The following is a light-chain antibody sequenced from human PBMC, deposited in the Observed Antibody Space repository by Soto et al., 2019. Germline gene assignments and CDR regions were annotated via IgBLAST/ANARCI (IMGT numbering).Light chain of an antibody. Sequence: EIVMTQSPATLSVSPGERVTLSCRASQNIGSNVAWYQEKLGQAPRLLIYGASTRLTGIPARISGSGSGTEFTLTITSLQSEDFGVYHCQQYHNWWTFGQGTKVDIK. CDR1: QNIGSN. V-gene: IGKV3-15*01. CDR3: QQYHNWWT. J-gene: IGKJ1*01. CDR2: GAS.